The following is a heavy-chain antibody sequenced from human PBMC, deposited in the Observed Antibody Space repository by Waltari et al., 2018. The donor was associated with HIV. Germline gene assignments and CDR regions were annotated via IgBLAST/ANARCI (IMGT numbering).Heavy chain of an antibody. D-gene: IGHD3-10*01. Sequence: EVRLVQSGGGLVQPGGSLRLSCVASGLSASANYIGWVRKGPGTGLEWVSLIYNDATTYYADSAKGRFTISRDTSKNTLSLDRNNLRPEDTAVYYCARRDGIISAFDIWGQGSMVTVSS. CDR1: GLSASANY. CDR3: ARRDGIISAFDI. CDR2: IYNDATT. J-gene: IGHJ3*02. V-gene: IGHV3-66*02.